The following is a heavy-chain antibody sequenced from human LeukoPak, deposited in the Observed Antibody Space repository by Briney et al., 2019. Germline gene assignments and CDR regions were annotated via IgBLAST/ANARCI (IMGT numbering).Heavy chain of an antibody. CDR1: GGSISSGSYY. V-gene: IGHV4-61*02. CDR2: IYTSGST. CDR3: ARDWYILLWFGELLNAFDI. D-gene: IGHD3-10*01. Sequence: PSETLSLTCTVSGGSISSGSYYWSWIRQPAGKGLEWIGRIYTSGSTNYNPSLKSRVIISVDTSKNQFSLELSSVTAADTAVYYCARDWYILLWFGELLNAFDIWGQGTMVTVSS. J-gene: IGHJ3*02.